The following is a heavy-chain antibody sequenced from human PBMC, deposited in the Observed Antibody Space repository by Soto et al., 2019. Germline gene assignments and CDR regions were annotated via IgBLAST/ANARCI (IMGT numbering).Heavy chain of an antibody. Sequence: SETLSLTCAVYGGSFSGYYWSWIRQPPGKGLACIGEIHQSGSTNYNPSLKSRVTRSVDTSKNQFSLKLSSVTAADTAVYYCARATRAEITLTVVVRYFDHWGQGTLVTVS. V-gene: IGHV4-34*01. D-gene: IGHD3-22*01. CDR3: ARATRAEITLTVVVRYFDH. CDR1: GGSFSGYY. J-gene: IGHJ4*02. CDR2: IHQSGST.